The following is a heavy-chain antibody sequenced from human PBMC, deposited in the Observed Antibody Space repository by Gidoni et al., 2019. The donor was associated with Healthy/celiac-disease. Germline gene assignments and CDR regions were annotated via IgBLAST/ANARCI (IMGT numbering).Heavy chain of an antibody. D-gene: IGHD3-9*01. Sequence: QVQLQQWGAGLLKPSETLSLPCAVYGGSFSGYYWSWIRQPPGKGLEWIGEINHSGSTNYNPSLKSRVTIAVDTSKNQFSLKLSSVTAADTAVYYCARGSTITIADYWGQGTLVTVSS. V-gene: IGHV4-34*01. CDR2: INHSGST. CDR3: ARGSTITIADY. J-gene: IGHJ4*02. CDR1: GGSFSGYY.